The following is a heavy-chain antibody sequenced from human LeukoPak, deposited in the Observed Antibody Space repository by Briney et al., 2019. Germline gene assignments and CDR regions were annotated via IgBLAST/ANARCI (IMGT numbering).Heavy chain of an antibody. V-gene: IGHV4-4*02. Sequence: SETLSLTCAVSGGSISSSNWWSWVRQPPGKGLEWIGEIYHSGSTNYNPSLKSRVTISVDKSKNQFSLKLSSVTAADTAAYYCAREQGYIAAGLGYWGQGTLVTVSS. CDR1: GGSISSSNW. D-gene: IGHD6-13*01. CDR2: IYHSGST. CDR3: AREQGYIAAGLGY. J-gene: IGHJ4*02.